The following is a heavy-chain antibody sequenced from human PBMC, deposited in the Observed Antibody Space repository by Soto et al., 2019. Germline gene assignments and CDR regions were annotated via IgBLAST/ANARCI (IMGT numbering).Heavy chain of an antibody. J-gene: IGHJ6*03. Sequence: PGESLKISCKGSGYSFTSYWIGWVRQLPGKGLEWMGIIYPGDSDTRYSPSFQGQVTISADKSISTAYLQWSSLKASDTAMYYCARHRITGTNYYYYMDVWGKGTTVTVS. D-gene: IGHD1-7*01. CDR3: ARHRITGTNYYYYMDV. CDR2: IYPGDSDT. CDR1: GYSFTSYW. V-gene: IGHV5-51*01.